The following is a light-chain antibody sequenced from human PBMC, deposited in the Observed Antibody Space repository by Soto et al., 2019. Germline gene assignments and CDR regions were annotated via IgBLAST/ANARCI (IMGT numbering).Light chain of an antibody. Sequence: AIQMTQSPSSLSASIGDRVTITCRASQAIRNELGWYQQKPGEPPRLLIYAASNLESGVSSRFNGSGSGTDFTLTISSLQPEDFATYYCLQDHNYPRTFGQGTKVAIK. CDR2: AAS. J-gene: IGKJ2*01. V-gene: IGKV1-6*01. CDR1: QAIRNE. CDR3: LQDHNYPRT.